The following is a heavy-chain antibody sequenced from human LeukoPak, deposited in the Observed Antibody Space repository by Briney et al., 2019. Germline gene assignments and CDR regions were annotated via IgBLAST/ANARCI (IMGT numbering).Heavy chain of an antibody. CDR1: GFTFTGHS. CDR2: VAHDEKTI. J-gene: IGHJ4*02. Sequence: PGRSLRLSCVASGFTFTGHSMHWVRQAPGKGLEWVAVVAHDEKTIFYADSLKGRFTVSRDNSKNTVYLQMNSLRDEDTAVYYCAREKQSGGTPFDCWGQGSLVTVSS. V-gene: IGHV3-30*04. CDR3: AREKQSGGTPFDC. D-gene: IGHD1-26*01.